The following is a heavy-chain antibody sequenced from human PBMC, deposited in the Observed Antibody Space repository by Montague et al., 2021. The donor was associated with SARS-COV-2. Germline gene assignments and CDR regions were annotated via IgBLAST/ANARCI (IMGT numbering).Heavy chain of an antibody. CDR1: GDSISSYY. D-gene: IGHD5-24*01. J-gene: IGHJ6*02. CDR2: IYTSGST. CDR3: ARDHMTTMFMVYYYGMDV. Sequence: SETLSLTCTVSGDSISSYYWSWIRQPAGKGLEWIGRIYTSGSTKYNPSLRSGVTMSVDTSKNQFSLKLSSVTAADTAVYYCARDHMTTMFMVYYYGMDVWGQGTTVTVSS. V-gene: IGHV4-4*07.